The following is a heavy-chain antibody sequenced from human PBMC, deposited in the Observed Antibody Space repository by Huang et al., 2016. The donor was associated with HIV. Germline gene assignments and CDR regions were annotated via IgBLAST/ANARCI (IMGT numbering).Heavy chain of an antibody. D-gene: IGHD2-8*02. Sequence: QLQLQESGPGLVKPSETLSLTCTVSGGPISNSSHYWGWIRQPPGKGLEWIGSIDYSGATHHNPSLKSRVTMSVDASKSQISLNLISVTAADTALYYCVDYCTGGTCFEAFDIWGQGTRVTVSS. V-gene: IGHV4-39*01. CDR2: IDYSGAT. CDR1: GGPISNSSHY. J-gene: IGHJ3*02. CDR3: VDYCTGGTCFEAFDI.